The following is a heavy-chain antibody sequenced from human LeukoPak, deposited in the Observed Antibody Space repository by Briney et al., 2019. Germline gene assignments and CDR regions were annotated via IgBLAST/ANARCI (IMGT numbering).Heavy chain of an antibody. V-gene: IGHV4-34*01. CDR3: ARGTRHYDSSGYYTGSFYFDY. J-gene: IGHJ4*02. Sequence: SETLSLTCAVYGGSFSGYYWSWIRQPPGKGLEWIGEINRSGSTNYNPSLKSRVTISVDTSKNQFSLKLSSVTAADTAVYYCARGTRHYDSSGYYTGSFYFDYWGQGTLVTVSS. CDR2: INRSGST. CDR1: GGSFSGYY. D-gene: IGHD3-22*01.